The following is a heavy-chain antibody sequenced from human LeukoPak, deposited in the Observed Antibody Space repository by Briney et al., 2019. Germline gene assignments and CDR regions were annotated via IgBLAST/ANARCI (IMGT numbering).Heavy chain of an antibody. D-gene: IGHD5-18*01. CDR3: GKTTVGYSSGQKPAWPVDY. J-gene: IGHJ4*02. Sequence: GGSLRLPCEASGFTFGSHAMYWVRQAPGKGLEWVAGIFGSGGSPHYADSVRGRFTISRDNPRNTVYLQINSLRDEDTAVYYCGKTTVGYSSGQKPAWPVDYWGQGTLVTVSS. V-gene: IGHV3-23*01. CDR1: GFTFGSHA. CDR2: IFGSGGSP.